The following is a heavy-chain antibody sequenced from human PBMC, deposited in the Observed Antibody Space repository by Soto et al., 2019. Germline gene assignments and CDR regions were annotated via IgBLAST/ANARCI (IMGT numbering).Heavy chain of an antibody. CDR1: GFIFSTTA. D-gene: IGHD3-16*01. V-gene: IGHV3-23*01. J-gene: IGHJ4*02. CDR3: AAVMGSDYDYVWGSLTFDD. CDR2: ISGSGVST. Sequence: GSLRLSCAASGFIFSTTAMTWVRQAPGKGLEWVSTISGSGVSTYYTDSVKGRFTISRDNSKNTLYLQMNSLRAEDTAVYFCAAVMGSDYDYVWGSLTFDDWGQGTLVTVSS.